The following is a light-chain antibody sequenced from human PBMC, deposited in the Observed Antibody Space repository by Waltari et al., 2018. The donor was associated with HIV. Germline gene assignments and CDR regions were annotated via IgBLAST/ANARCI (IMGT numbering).Light chain of an antibody. CDR3: NSYTINNIRV. J-gene: IGLJ1*01. Sequence: QSALTQPPSASGSPGQSVTISCNGTASDIGRFTSVSWYQQPPGKAPKLIIFEVPKRPSGVPDRFSASKSDNTASLTVSGLQADDEADYYCNSYTINNIRVFGSGTRISVL. CDR2: EVP. CDR1: ASDIGRFTS. V-gene: IGLV2-8*01.